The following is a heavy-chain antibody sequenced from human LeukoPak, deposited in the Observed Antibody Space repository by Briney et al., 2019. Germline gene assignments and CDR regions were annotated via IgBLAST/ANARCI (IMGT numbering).Heavy chain of an antibody. Sequence: GGTLRLSCAASGFTFSSYAMSWVRQAPGKGLEWVSAISGSGGSTYYAGSVKGRFTISRDNSKNTLYLQMNSLRAEDTAVYYCAKDRRSYSSGRGYFDYWGQGTLVTVSS. J-gene: IGHJ4*02. CDR2: ISGSGGST. V-gene: IGHV3-23*01. D-gene: IGHD6-19*01. CDR3: AKDRRSYSSGRGYFDY. CDR1: GFTFSSYA.